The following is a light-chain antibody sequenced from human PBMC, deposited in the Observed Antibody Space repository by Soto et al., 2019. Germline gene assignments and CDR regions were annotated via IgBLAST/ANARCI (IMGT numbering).Light chain of an antibody. CDR1: SSDVGDYNW. CDR3: SSYSSSSTPYV. V-gene: IGLV2-14*01. CDR2: EVS. J-gene: IGLJ1*01. Sequence: SVLTQPPSVSGSLGQSITISCTGTSSDVGDYNWVSWYQQHPGKAPKLMIYEVSNRPSGVSDRISGSKSGNTASLTISGLQAEDEADYYCSSYSSSSTPYVFGTGTKVTVL.